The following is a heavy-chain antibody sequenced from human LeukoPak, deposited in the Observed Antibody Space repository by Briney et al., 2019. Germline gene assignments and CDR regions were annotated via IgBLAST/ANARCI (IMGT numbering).Heavy chain of an antibody. V-gene: IGHV3-48*01. Sequence: GGSLRLPCVASGFTFSDYSMNWVREAPGKGVEWISYTSSRGVTTYYAESVKGRFTISRDNAKNSLYLQMNSLRAEDTAMYYCARDRLDWPFDYWGQGTLVTVSS. CDR3: ARDRLDWPFDY. CDR1: GFTFSDYS. D-gene: IGHD3/OR15-3a*01. CDR2: TSSRGVTT. J-gene: IGHJ4*02.